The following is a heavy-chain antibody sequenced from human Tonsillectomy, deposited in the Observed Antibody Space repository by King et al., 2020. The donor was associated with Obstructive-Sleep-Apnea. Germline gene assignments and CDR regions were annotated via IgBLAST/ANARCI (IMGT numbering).Heavy chain of an antibody. CDR1: GYSISSGYY. V-gene: IGHV4-38-2*02. D-gene: IGHD1-20*01. CDR3: ARASVTGTPTPYFDF. Sequence: VQLQESGPGLVKPSETLSLTCTVSGYSISSGYYWGWIRQPPGKGLEWLGSIYHSGSSYYTSSLKSRVSISLDTAKNQFSLNLNSVTAADTAVYYCARASVTGTPTPYFDFWGQGTLVTVSS. CDR2: IYHSGSS. J-gene: IGHJ4*02.